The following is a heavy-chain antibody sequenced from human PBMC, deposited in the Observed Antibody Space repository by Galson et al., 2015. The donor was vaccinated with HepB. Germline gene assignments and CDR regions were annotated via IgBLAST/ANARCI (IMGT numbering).Heavy chain of an antibody. D-gene: IGHD3-16*01. Sequence: LRLSCAASGFGFSTYAMSWVRQAPGKGLEWVSAISGGGEIIYYADSVKGRFTISRDNAKNTLFLQMSSLRVDDTAMYYCAKVAILGATPHYFDYCGQGTLVTVSS. V-gene: IGHV3-23*01. CDR3: AKVAILGATPHYFDY. CDR2: ISGGGEII. J-gene: IGHJ4*02. CDR1: GFGFSTYA.